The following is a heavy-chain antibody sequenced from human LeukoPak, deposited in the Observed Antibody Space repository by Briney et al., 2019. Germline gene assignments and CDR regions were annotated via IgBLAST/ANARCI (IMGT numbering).Heavy chain of an antibody. J-gene: IGHJ4*02. D-gene: IGHD3-3*01. CDR1: GFSFSTYW. Sequence: GGSLRLSCVASGFSFSTYWMTWVRRAPGKGLEWVANINQYRTEKYYGDSVKGRFTISRDNAKNSLYLQMNSLRAEDTAVYYCARTPRANLEWLPSFDYWGQGTLVTVSS. V-gene: IGHV3-7*03. CDR2: INQYRTEK. CDR3: ARTPRANLEWLPSFDY.